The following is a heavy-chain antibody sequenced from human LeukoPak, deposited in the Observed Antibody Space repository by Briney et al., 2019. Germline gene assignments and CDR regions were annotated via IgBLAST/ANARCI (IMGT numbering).Heavy chain of an antibody. D-gene: IGHD2-15*01. J-gene: IGHJ5*02. CDR2: IYYTGTT. V-gene: IGHV4-59*01. Sequence: SETLSLTCTVSGGSISTYFWTWIRQLPGKGLEWIGYIYYTGTTSYNPSLKSRVTISVDTSKNQFSLSLSSVTAADTAVYYCARYHQPSGPNWLDRWGQGTLVTVSS. CDR1: GGSISTYF. CDR3: ARYHQPSGPNWLDR.